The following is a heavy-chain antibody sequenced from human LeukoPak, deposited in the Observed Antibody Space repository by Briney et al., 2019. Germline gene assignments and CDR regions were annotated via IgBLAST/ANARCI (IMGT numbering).Heavy chain of an antibody. V-gene: IGHV3-33*01. CDR1: GFTFSSYG. J-gene: IGHJ4*02. Sequence: GGSLRLSCAASGFTFSSYGMHWVRQAPGKGLEWVAVIWYDGSNKYYADSVKGRFTISRDNSKNTLYLQMNSLRAEDTAVYYCSRDPDRYDILTGYHYWGQGTLVTVSS. CDR2: IWYDGSNK. CDR3: SRDPDRYDILTGYHY. D-gene: IGHD3-9*01.